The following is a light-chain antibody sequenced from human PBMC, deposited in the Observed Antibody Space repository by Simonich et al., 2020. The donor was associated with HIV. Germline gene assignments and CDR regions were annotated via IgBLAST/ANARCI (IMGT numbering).Light chain of an antibody. J-gene: IGKJ1*01. Sequence: DIQMTQSPSTLSASVGDRVTITCRASQTISNWLAWYQQKPGKAPKLLIYAASNLEAGVPTRFSGSGSGTDFTFTISSLQPEDIATYYCQQYDNLPWTFGQGTKVEIK. CDR2: AAS. CDR1: QTISNW. V-gene: IGKV1-33*01. CDR3: QQYDNLPWT.